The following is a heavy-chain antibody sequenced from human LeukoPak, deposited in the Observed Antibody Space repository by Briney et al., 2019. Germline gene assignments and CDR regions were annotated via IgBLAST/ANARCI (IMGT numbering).Heavy chain of an antibody. CDR1: GFSFSKAW. D-gene: IGHD4-23*01. V-gene: IGHV3-74*01. Sequence: GGSLRLSCAASGFSFSKAWMNWVRQAPGKGLVWVSRITSDGSSTIYADSVKGRFTISRDNAKNTVHLQMNSLRVEDTAVYYCARGGNSPGGYWGQGTLVTVSS. J-gene: IGHJ4*02. CDR2: ITSDGSST. CDR3: ARGGNSPGGY.